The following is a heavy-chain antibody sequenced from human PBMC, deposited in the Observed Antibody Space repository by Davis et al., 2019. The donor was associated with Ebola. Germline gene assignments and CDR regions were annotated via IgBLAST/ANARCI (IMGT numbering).Heavy chain of an antibody. CDR1: GFPFSSYG. Sequence: PGGSLRLSCAASGFPFSSYGMHWVRQAPGKGLEWVAVIWYDGSNKYYADSVKGRFTISRDNSKNTLYLQMNSLRAEDTAVYYCARDRRDYDFWSGYYEVGFDPWGQGTLVTVSS. CDR2: IWYDGSNK. V-gene: IGHV3-33*01. J-gene: IGHJ5*02. CDR3: ARDRRDYDFWSGYYEVGFDP. D-gene: IGHD3-3*01.